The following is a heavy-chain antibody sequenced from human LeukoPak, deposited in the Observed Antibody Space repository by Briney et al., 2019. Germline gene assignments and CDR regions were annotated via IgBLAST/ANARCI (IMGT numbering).Heavy chain of an antibody. CDR2: IKKDGSEK. CDR1: GFTFSSHW. J-gene: IGHJ4*02. CDR3: AKDGGSYYSPSDY. Sequence: PGGSLRLSCAASGFTFSSHWMSWVRQAPGKGLEWVANIKKDGSEKYYVDAVKGRFTISRDNSKNTLYLQMNSLRAEDTAVYHCAKDGGSYYSPSDYWGQGTLVTVSS. V-gene: IGHV3-7*03. D-gene: IGHD1-26*01.